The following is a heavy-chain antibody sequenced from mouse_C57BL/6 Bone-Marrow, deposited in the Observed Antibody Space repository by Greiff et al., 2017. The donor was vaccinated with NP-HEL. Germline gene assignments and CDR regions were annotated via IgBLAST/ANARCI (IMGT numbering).Heavy chain of an antibody. CDR3: ASLYYYGSSWAMDY. J-gene: IGHJ4*01. Sequence: EVQLQQSGGDLVKPGGSLKLSCAASGFTFSSYGMSWVRQTPDKRLEWVATISSGGSYTYYPDSVKGRSTISRDNAKNTLYLQRSSLKSEDTAMYYCASLYYYGSSWAMDYWGQGTSVTVSS. CDR1: GFTFSSYG. D-gene: IGHD1-1*01. CDR2: ISSGGSYT. V-gene: IGHV5-6*01.